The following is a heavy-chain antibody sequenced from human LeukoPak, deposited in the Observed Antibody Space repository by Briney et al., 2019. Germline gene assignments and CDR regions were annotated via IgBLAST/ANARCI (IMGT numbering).Heavy chain of an antibody. CDR1: GFTFSSYA. Sequence: QPGGSLRLSCAASGFTFSSYAMHWVRQAPGKGLEWVAVISYDGSNKYYADSVKGRFTISRDNSKNTLYLQMNSLRAEDTAVYYCARDGSMITFGGESGYFDYWGQGTLVTVSS. V-gene: IGHV3-30*04. CDR3: ARDGSMITFGGESGYFDY. CDR2: ISYDGSNK. D-gene: IGHD3-16*01. J-gene: IGHJ4*02.